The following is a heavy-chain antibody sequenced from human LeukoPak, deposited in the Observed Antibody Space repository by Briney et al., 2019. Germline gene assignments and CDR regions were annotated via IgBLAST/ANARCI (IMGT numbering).Heavy chain of an antibody. Sequence: SETLSLTCAVSGGSISSYYWSWIRQPPGKGLEWIGYIYYSGSTNYNPSLKSRVTISVDTSKNQFSLKLSSVTAADTAVYYCARDPTHCSGGSCYRYFDYWGQGTLVTVSS. J-gene: IGHJ4*02. CDR2: IYYSGST. V-gene: IGHV4-59*01. D-gene: IGHD2-15*01. CDR3: ARDPTHCSGGSCYRYFDY. CDR1: GGSISSYY.